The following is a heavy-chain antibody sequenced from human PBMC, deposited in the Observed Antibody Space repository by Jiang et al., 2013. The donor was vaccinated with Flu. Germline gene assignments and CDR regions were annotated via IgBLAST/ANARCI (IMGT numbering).Heavy chain of an antibody. V-gene: IGHV4-59*01. J-gene: IGHJ4*02. Sequence: TVSGGSINRYYWNWIRQPPGKGLEWIGYIHYSGSTNYNSSLKSRVTISVDRSKTQFSLKLTSVTAADTAVYYCARARAPEIAAYYFDYWGRGTLVTVSS. CDR2: IHYSGST. CDR3: ARARAPEIAAYYFDY. CDR1: GGSINRYY. D-gene: IGHD2-21*01.